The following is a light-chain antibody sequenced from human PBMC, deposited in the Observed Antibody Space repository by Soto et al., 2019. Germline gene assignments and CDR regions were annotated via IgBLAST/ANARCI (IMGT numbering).Light chain of an antibody. CDR2: SNY. CDR1: SSNIGSKT. Sequence: QSVLTQPPSASGTPGHRLTISCSGSSSNIGSKTVNWYQQLPGTAPKLLIYSNYQRPSGVPDRFSGSKSGTSASLAISGLQSEDEADYYCSAWDASLNGYVFGTGTKLTVL. V-gene: IGLV1-44*01. CDR3: SAWDASLNGYV. J-gene: IGLJ1*01.